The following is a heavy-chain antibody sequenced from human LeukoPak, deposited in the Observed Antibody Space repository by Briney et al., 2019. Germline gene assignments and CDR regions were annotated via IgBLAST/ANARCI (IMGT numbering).Heavy chain of an antibody. Sequence: GGSLRLSCAASGFTFSSYEMNWVRQAPGKGLEWVSYISSSGSTIYYADSVKGRFTISRDNAKNSLYLQMNSLRAEDTAVYYCAREVPIAGDAFDIWGQGTMVTVSS. D-gene: IGHD2-15*01. CDR3: AREVPIAGDAFDI. CDR2: ISSSGSTI. CDR1: GFTFSSYE. J-gene: IGHJ3*02. V-gene: IGHV3-48*03.